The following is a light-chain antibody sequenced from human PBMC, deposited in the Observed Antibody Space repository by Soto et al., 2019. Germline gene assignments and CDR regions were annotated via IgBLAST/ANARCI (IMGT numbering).Light chain of an antibody. V-gene: IGKV1-5*03. CDR3: QQYTSYSWT. J-gene: IGKJ4*02. CDR2: KAS. CDR1: QSISSW. Sequence: DIQMTQAPATLSASVGDRVTKTSLASQSISSWLAWYQQKPGKAPKLLIYKASSLESGVPSRFSGSGSGTEFTLTISSLQPDDFATYYCQQYTSYSWTFGGGTKVDIK.